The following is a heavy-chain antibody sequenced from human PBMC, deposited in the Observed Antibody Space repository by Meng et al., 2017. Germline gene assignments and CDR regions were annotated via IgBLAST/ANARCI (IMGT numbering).Heavy chain of an antibody. V-gene: IGHV1-2*06. CDR3: ARDSATGDF. J-gene: IGHJ4*02. CDR1: GYTFTGYY. D-gene: IGHD5-12*01. Sequence: QVQLVQAGAGVKKPGAQVKVSCKASGYTFTGYYMHWVRQAPGQGLEWMGRINPNGGGTNYAQKFQGRVTMTRDTSISTAYMELSRLISDDTAVYYCARDSATGDFWGQGTLVTGSS. CDR2: INPNGGGT.